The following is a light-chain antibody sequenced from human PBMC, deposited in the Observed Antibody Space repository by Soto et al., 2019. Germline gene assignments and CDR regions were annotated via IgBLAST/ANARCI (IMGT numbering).Light chain of an antibody. V-gene: IGKV1-33*01. J-gene: IGKJ1*01. CDR3: QQYYSYLRT. CDR2: DAS. Sequence: DIQMTQSPSSLFASVGERVTITCRASQDISTFLNWYQQKPGKAPKVLIYDASNLQTGVPSRFSGRGSGTDFTLTISCLQSKDFATYYCQQYYSYLRTFGQGTKVEIK. CDR1: QDISTF.